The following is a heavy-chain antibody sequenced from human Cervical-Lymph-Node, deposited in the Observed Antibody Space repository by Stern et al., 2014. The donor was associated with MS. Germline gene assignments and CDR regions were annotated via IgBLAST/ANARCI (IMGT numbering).Heavy chain of an antibody. CDR2: ISSRGSTE. Sequence: VQLVESGGDLVKPGGSLRLSCAASGFSFSDNYMSWIRQAPGKGLEWIAYISSRGSTEYYADSVKGRFTISRDNAKNSLYLQMNSLRAEDTAVYYCARDLHSSGWTSRYFDLWGRGTLVTVSS. CDR3: ARDLHSSGWTSRYFDL. CDR1: GFSFSDNY. J-gene: IGHJ2*01. V-gene: IGHV3-11*01. D-gene: IGHD6-19*01.